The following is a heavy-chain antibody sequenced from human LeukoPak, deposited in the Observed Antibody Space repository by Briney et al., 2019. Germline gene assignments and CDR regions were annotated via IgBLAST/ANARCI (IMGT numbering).Heavy chain of an antibody. Sequence: QSGGSLRLSCAAPGFTFSSYAMSWVRQAPGKGLEWVSAISGSGGSTYYADSVKGRFTISRDNSKNTLYLQMNSLRAEDTAVYYCAGVLRYSYGMDVWGKGTTVTVSS. V-gene: IGHV3-23*01. CDR3: AGVLRYSYGMDV. D-gene: IGHD3-9*01. J-gene: IGHJ6*04. CDR2: ISGSGGST. CDR1: GFTFSSYA.